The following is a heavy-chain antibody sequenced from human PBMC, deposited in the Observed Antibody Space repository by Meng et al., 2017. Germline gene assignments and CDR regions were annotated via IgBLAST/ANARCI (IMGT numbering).Heavy chain of an antibody. D-gene: IGHD4-17*01. CDR2: IYTSGST. J-gene: IGHJ2*01. Sequence: QVPLQDAGPGLVKPSETLSLTFTVSGGSISSYYWSWIRQPAGKGLEWIGRIYTSGSTNYNPSLKSRVTMSVDTSKNQFSLKLSSVTAADTAVYYCAGDYGDYRDWYFDLWGRGTLVTVSS. CDR3: AGDYGDYRDWYFDL. V-gene: IGHV4-4*07. CDR1: GGSISSYY.